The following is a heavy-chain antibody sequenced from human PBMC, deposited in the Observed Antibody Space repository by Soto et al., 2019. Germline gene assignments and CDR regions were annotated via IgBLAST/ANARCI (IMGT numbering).Heavy chain of an antibody. Sequence: QVQLQEAGPGLVKPSETLSLFCTVSGDSVDVGGFFWSWIRQSPGGALEWIGFIYNSGSANSNPSLRSRITMSMDKSKNAFSLSLSSVTAADTAVYYCARGKGGLHYYFDSWGQGTPVTVSS. J-gene: IGHJ4*02. D-gene: IGHD2-21*02. CDR2: IYNSGSA. V-gene: IGHV4-61*03. CDR3: ARGKGGLHYYFDS. CDR1: GDSVDVGGFF.